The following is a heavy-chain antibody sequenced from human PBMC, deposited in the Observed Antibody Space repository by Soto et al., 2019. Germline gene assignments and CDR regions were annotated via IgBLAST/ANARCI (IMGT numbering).Heavy chain of an antibody. CDR1: GFTSSSYS. J-gene: IGHJ4*02. V-gene: IGHV3-48*01. Sequence: GGSLRLSCAASGFTSSSYSMNWVRQAPGKGLEWVSYISSSGSTIYYADSVKGRFTISSDNGKSPLYLQMNSLRAEDTAVYYCARDGGTYCSSTSCRMTQWGQGTLVTVSS. CDR3: ARDGGTYCSSTSCRMTQ. D-gene: IGHD2-2*01. CDR2: ISSSGSTI.